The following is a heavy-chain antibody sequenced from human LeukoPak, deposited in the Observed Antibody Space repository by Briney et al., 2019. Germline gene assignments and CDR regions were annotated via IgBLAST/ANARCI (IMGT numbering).Heavy chain of an antibody. CDR2: IYYSGST. J-gene: IGHJ6*03. CDR3: ARVVAAAGLAYYYYMDV. V-gene: IGHV4-59*01. Sequence: SETLSLTCTVSGGSISSYYWSWIRQPPGKGLEWIGYIYYSGSTNYNPSLKSRVTISVDTSKNQFSLKLSSVTAADTAVYYCARVVAAAGLAYYYYMDVWGKGTTVTVSS. D-gene: IGHD6-13*01. CDR1: GGSISSYY.